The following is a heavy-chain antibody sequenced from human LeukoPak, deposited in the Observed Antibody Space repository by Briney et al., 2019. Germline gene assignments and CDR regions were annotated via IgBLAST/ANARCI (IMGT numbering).Heavy chain of an antibody. V-gene: IGHV3-30-3*01. D-gene: IGHD1-7*01. CDR1: GFTFSSYA. Sequence: PGRSLRLSCAASGFTFSSYAMHWVRQAPGKGLEWVAVISYDGSNKYYADSVKGRFTISRDNSKNTLYLQMNSLRAEDTAVYYCAKDITGTYYWGQGTLVTVSS. CDR2: ISYDGSNK. CDR3: AKDITGTYY. J-gene: IGHJ4*02.